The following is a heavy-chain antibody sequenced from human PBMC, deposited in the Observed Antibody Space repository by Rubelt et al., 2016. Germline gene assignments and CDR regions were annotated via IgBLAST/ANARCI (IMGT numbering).Heavy chain of an antibody. D-gene: IGHD3-22*01. V-gene: IGHV4-39*01. Sequence: GGTNYNPSLKSRVTISVDTSKNQFSLKMSSVTAADTAVYYCARHPPYSGFYQFHFDYWGQGTLVTVSS. J-gene: IGHJ4*02. CDR3: ARHPPYSGFYQFHFDY. CDR2: GGT.